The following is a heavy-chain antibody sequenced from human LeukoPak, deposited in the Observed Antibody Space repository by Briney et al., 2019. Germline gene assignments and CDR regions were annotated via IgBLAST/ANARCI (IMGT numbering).Heavy chain of an antibody. CDR2: ISGRDTNT. Sequence: PGGSLRLSCAASGFTFSSYGMSCVRQAPGKGLEWVSAISGRDTNTYYADSVKGRFTLSRDKSKNTLYLQMNSLRAEDTAVYYCAKDARRSSGWWFFDHWGQGTLVTVSS. D-gene: IGHD6-19*01. J-gene: IGHJ4*02. CDR1: GFTFSSYG. CDR3: AKDARRSSGWWFFDH. V-gene: IGHV3-23*01.